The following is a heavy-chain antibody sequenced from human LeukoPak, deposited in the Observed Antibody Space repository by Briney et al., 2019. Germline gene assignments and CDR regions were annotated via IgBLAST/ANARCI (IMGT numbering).Heavy chain of an antibody. CDR1: GYTFTSYG. Sequence: ASVKVSCKASGYTFTSYGISWVRQAPGQGLAWMGWISAYNGNTNYAQKLQGRVTMTTDTSTSTAYMELRSLRSDDTAVYYCARAPNYYDSSGYYASLSFDYWGQGTLVTVSS. D-gene: IGHD3-22*01. J-gene: IGHJ4*02. V-gene: IGHV1-18*01. CDR2: ISAYNGNT. CDR3: ARAPNYYDSSGYYASLSFDY.